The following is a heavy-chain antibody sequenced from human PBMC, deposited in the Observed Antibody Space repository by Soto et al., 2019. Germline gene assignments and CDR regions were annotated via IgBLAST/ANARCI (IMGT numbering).Heavy chain of an antibody. V-gene: IGHV4-59*08. Sequence: QVQLQESGPGLVKPSETLSLTCTVSGGSISSYYWSWIRQPPGKGLEWIGYICNSGRTNYNPSLKSRVTISVDTSKNQFSLKLGSVTAADTAVYYCARRYGYSFDYWGQGTLVTGSS. CDR2: ICNSGRT. J-gene: IGHJ4*02. CDR3: ARRYGYSFDY. D-gene: IGHD1-1*01. CDR1: GGSISSYY.